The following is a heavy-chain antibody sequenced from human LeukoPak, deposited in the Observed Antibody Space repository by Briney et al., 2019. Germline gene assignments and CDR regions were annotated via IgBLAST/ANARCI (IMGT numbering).Heavy chain of an antibody. V-gene: IGHV3-30*03. Sequence: PGGSLGLSCAASGFTFSSYGMHWVRQAPGKGLEWVAVISYDGSNKYYADSVKGRFTISRDNSKNTLYLQMNSLRAEDTAVYYCASLDAFDIWGQGTMVTVSS. CDR3: ASLDAFDI. J-gene: IGHJ3*02. CDR1: GFTFSSYG. CDR2: ISYDGSNK.